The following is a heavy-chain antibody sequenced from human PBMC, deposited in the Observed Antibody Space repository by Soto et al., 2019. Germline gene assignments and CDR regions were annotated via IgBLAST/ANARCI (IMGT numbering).Heavy chain of an antibody. D-gene: IGHD2-15*01. CDR1: GDSISSGCYY. Sequence: SETLSLTCTVSGDSISSGCYYWSWIRQHPGKGLEWIGYIYYSGSTYYNPSLKSRVTISVDTSKNQFSLKLSSVTAADTAVYYCARAIARQYCSGGSCQSDWFDPWGQGTLVTVSS. CDR3: ARAIARQYCSGGSCQSDWFDP. J-gene: IGHJ5*02. CDR2: IYYSGST. V-gene: IGHV4-31*03.